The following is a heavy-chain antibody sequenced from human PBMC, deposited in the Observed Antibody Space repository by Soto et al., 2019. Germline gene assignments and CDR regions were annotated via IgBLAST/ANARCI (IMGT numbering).Heavy chain of an antibody. CDR2: IRWNSGRI. Sequence: GGSLRLSCAASGFTFDDYAMHWVRQAPGKGLEWVSGIRWNSGRIGSADSVKGRFTISRDNAKNSLYLQMNSLRREDTALYYCANDNQDTLVREATFEHWGKGTRVTVSS. J-gene: IGHJ4*01. CDR1: GFTFDDYA. D-gene: IGHD3-10*01. CDR3: ANDNQDTLVREATFEH. V-gene: IGHV3-9*01.